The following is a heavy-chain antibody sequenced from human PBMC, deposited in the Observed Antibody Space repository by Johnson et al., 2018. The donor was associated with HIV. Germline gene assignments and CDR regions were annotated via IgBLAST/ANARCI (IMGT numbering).Heavy chain of an antibody. J-gene: IGHJ3*02. CDR3: ARDGRDLVTRGSFDI. V-gene: IGHV3-43D*03. CDR1: GFTFDDYA. Sequence: VQLVESGGVVVQPGGSLRLSCAASGFTFDDYAMHWVRQAPGKGLEWVSLISWDGGSTYYADSVKGRFIISRDNSKNMLYLHMNSLRPEDTAVYYCARDGRDLVTRGSFDIWGQGTMVTVSS. D-gene: IGHD3-9*01. CDR2: ISWDGGST.